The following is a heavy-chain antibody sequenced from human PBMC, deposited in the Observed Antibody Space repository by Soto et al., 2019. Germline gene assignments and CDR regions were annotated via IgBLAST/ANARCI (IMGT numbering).Heavy chain of an antibody. CDR3: ARHYGYGYARD. CDR1: GGSISSYY. Sequence: QVQLQESGPGLVKPSETLSLTCTVSGGSISSYYWSWIRQPPGKGLEWIGYIYYSGSTNYNPSLQSRVTISVDTSKNQFSLKLSSVTAADTAVYYCARHYGYGYARDWGQGTLVTVSS. CDR2: IYYSGST. J-gene: IGHJ4*02. V-gene: IGHV4-59*08. D-gene: IGHD5-18*01.